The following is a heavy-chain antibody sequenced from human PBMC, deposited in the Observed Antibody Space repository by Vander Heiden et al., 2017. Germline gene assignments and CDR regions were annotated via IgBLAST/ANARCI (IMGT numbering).Heavy chain of an antibody. CDR1: VFPLSGHA. CDR3: ARQGLYRTGAFDV. CDR2: IGTAGDT. J-gene: IGHJ3*01. V-gene: IGHV3-13*01. Sequence: EVQLVESGGGLVQPGGSLRLACVGSVFPLSGHAMHWVRQGRGKGLEWVSAIGTAGDTFYPGSVKGRFTISRENAKNSLYLQMNSLTDGDTAVYYCARQGLYRTGAFDVWGQGTLVTVSS. D-gene: IGHD1-26*01.